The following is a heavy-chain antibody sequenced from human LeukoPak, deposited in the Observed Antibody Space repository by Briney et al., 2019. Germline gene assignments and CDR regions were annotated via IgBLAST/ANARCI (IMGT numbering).Heavy chain of an antibody. J-gene: IGHJ4*02. D-gene: IGHD2-15*01. CDR2: INSDGTTT. CDR3: ARRAGAYSHPYDY. V-gene: IGHV3-74*01. CDR1: GFSFSSFW. Sequence: GGSLRLSCAASGFSFSSFWMHWVRQVPGKGLVWVSGINSDGTTTGYADSVRGRFTISRDNSKNTLYLQMNSLRAEDTAVYYCARRAGAYSHPYDYWAQGPLVTVSS.